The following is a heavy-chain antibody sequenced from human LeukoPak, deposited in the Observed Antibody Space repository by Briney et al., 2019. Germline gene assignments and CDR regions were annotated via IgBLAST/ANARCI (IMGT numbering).Heavy chain of an antibody. D-gene: IGHD3-22*01. Sequence: SETLSLTCIVSGGSISSYYWSWIRQPPGKGLEWIGYIYYSGSTNYNPSLKSRVTISVDTSKNQFSLKLRSVTAADTAVYYCARVTGYMIEDYFDYWGQGTLVTVSS. J-gene: IGHJ4*02. CDR3: ARVTGYMIEDYFDY. V-gene: IGHV4-59*01. CDR1: GGSISSYY. CDR2: IYYSGST.